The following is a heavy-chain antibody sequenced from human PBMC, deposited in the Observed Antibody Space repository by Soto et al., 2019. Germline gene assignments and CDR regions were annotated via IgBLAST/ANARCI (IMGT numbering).Heavy chain of an antibody. CDR3: VKKRHSSGWYDAFDI. D-gene: IGHD6-19*01. CDR2: ISSNGGST. Sequence: GGSLRLSCSASGFTFSSYAMHWVRQAPGKGLEYVSAISSNGGSTYYADSVKGRFTISRDNSKNTLYLQMSSLRAEDTAVYYCVKKRHSSGWYDAFDIWGQGTMVTVSS. J-gene: IGHJ3*02. CDR1: GFTFSSYA. V-gene: IGHV3-64D*09.